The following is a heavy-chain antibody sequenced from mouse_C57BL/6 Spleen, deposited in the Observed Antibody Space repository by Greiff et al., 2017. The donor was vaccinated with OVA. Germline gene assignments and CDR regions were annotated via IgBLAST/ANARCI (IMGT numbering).Heavy chain of an antibody. CDR2: INPNNGGT. CDR1: GYTFTDYN. CDR3: AKRTAQVFFFDY. V-gene: IGHV1-18*01. D-gene: IGHD3-2*02. Sequence: EVQLQQSGPELVKPGASVKIPCKASGYTFTDYNMDWVKQSHGKSLEWIGDINPNNGGTIYNQKFKGKATLTVDKSSSTAYMELRSLTSEDTAVYYCAKRTAQVFFFDYWGQGTTLTVSS. J-gene: IGHJ2*01.